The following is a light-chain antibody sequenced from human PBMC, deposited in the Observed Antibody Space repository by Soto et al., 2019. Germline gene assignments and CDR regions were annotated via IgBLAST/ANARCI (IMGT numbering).Light chain of an antibody. Sequence: EIVMTQSPATLSVSPGERATLSCRASQSVSSNLAWYQQKPGQTPRLLIYGASTRATGIPARFSGSGSGTEFTLTISSLQSEDFAVYYCHQYINWWTFGQGTKVEIK. J-gene: IGKJ1*01. CDR2: GAS. CDR3: HQYINWWT. CDR1: QSVSSN. V-gene: IGKV3-15*01.